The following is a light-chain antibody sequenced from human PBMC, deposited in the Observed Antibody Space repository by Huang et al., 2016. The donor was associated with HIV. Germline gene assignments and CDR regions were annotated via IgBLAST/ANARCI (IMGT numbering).Light chain of an antibody. J-gene: IGKJ1*01. CDR1: QSVLYSSNNKND. CDR3: QQYYSTPPT. CDR2: WAL. V-gene: IGKV4-1*01. Sequence: DIVMTQYPDSLAVSLGESATINCKSSQSVLYSSNNKNDLAWYQQKPGQPPKLHIYWALTRESGVHDRCSGSGSGTDFTLTISSQQDEDVAVYYCQQYYSTPPTFGQGTKVEIK.